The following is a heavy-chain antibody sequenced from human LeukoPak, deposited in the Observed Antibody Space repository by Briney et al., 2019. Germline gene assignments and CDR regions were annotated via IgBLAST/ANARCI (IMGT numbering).Heavy chain of an antibody. J-gene: IGHJ6*02. D-gene: IGHD6-19*01. Sequence: SETLSLTCTVSGGSISSYYWSWIRQPPGKGLEWIWYIYYSGSTNYNPSLKSRVTISVDTSKNQFSLKLSSVTAADTAVYYCASMGYSSGWYDNYYGTDVWGQGTTVTVSS. CDR1: GGSISSYY. CDR2: IYYSGST. V-gene: IGHV4-59*08. CDR3: ASMGYSSGWYDNYYGTDV.